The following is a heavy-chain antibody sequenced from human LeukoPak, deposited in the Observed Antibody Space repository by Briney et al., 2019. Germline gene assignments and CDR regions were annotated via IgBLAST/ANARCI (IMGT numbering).Heavy chain of an antibody. D-gene: IGHD3-10*01. CDR2: INHSGST. V-gene: IGHV4-39*07. Sequence: SETLSLTCTVSGGSISSNNYYWGWLRQPPGKGLEWIGEINHSGSTNYNPSLKSRVTISVDTSKNQFSLKLSSVTAADTAVYYCARGRDVGELLPFDYWGQGTLVTVSS. CDR1: GGSISSNNYY. CDR3: ARGRDVGELLPFDY. J-gene: IGHJ4*02.